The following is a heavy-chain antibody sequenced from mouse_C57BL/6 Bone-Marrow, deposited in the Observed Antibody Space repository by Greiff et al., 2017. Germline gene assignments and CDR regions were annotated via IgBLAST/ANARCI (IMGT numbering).Heavy chain of an antibody. D-gene: IGHD2-4*01. J-gene: IGHJ2*01. CDR3: ARESYDYDLDY. CDR2: INYDGSST. CDR1: GFTFSDYY. V-gene: IGHV5-16*01. Sequence: EVNVVESEGGLVQPGSSMKLSCTASGFTFSDYYMAWVRQVPEKGLEWVANINYDGSSTYYLDSLKSRFIISRDNAKNILYLQMSSLKSEDTATYYCARESYDYDLDYWGQGTTLTVSS.